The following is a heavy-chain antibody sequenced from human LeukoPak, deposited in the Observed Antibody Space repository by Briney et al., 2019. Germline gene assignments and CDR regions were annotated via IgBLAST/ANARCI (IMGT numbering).Heavy chain of an antibody. CDR1: GFTFTSYG. J-gene: IGHJ4*02. Sequence: GSLRLSCAASGFTFTSYGMAWVRQAPGKGPEWVSALTGGGGVTYYADSVKGRFTISRDNSKNTLYLQMNNLRAGDTAVYFCAKRGVVIRVILVGFHKEAYYFDSWGQGALVTVSS. V-gene: IGHV3-23*01. D-gene: IGHD3-22*01. CDR2: LTGGGGVT. CDR3: AKRGVVIRVILVGFHKEAYYFDS.